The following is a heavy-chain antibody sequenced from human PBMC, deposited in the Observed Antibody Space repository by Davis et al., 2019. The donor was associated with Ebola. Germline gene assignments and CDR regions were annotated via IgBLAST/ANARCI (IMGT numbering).Heavy chain of an antibody. D-gene: IGHD3-9*01. CDR2: IKQDGSEK. V-gene: IGHV3-7*01. CDR1: GFTFSSYW. CDR3: ARGVLTGYYEFDY. J-gene: IGHJ4*02. Sequence: GGSLRLSCAASGFTFSSYWMSWVRQAPGKGLEWVANIKQDGSEKYYVDSVKGRFTISRDNAKNTLYLQMNSLRAEDTAVYYCARGVLTGYYEFDYWGQGTLVTVSS.